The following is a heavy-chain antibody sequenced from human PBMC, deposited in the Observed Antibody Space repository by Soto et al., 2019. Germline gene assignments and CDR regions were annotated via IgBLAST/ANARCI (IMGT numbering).Heavy chain of an antibody. Sequence: QVQLVESGGGVVQPGRSLRLSCAASGFTFSSYGMHWFRQAPGKGLEWVALIWHDGGNKFYAESVKGRFTISRDNSKNTLYLQMTSLSAEDTAMYYCARDGDVNTGFGKDYWGQGTLVTVSS. CDR3: ARDGDVNTGFGKDY. D-gene: IGHD3-16*01. V-gene: IGHV3-33*01. CDR1: GFTFSSYG. CDR2: IWHDGGNK. J-gene: IGHJ4*02.